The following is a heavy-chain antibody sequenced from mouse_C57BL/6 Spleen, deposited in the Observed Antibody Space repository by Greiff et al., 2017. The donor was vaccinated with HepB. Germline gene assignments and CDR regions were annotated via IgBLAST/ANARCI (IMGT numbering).Heavy chain of an antibody. V-gene: IGHV6-3*01. D-gene: IGHD2-5*01. CDR2: IRLKSDNYAT. CDR1: GFTFSNYW. J-gene: IGHJ1*03. CDR3: AYSNYGYFDV. Sequence: EVKVEESGGGLVQPGGSMKLSCVASGFTFSNYWMNWVRQSPEKGLEWVAQIRLKSDNYATHYAESVKGRFTISRDDSKSSVYLQMNNLRAEDTGIYYCAYSNYGYFDVWGTGTTVTVSS.